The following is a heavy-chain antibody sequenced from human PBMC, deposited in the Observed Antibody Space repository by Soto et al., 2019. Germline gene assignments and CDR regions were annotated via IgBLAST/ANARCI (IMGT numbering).Heavy chain of an antibody. D-gene: IGHD4-4*01. Sequence: GGSLRLSCAASGFTFSSYEMNWVRQAPGKGLEWVSYISSSGSTIYYADSVKGRFTISRDNAKNSLYLQMNSLRAEDTAVYYCERVGDTVDAFDIWGQGTMVTVSS. CDR3: ERVGDTVDAFDI. CDR1: GFTFSSYE. V-gene: IGHV3-48*03. CDR2: ISSSGSTI. J-gene: IGHJ3*02.